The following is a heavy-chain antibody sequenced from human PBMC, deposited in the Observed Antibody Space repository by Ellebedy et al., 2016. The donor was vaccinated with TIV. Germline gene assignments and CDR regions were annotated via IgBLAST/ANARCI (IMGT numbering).Heavy chain of an antibody. Sequence: GESLKISXAASGFTFSSYSMNWVRQAPGKGLEWVSYISSSSSTIYYADSVKGRFTISRDNAKNSLYLQMNSLRAEDTAVYYCARDKRAARSNYFDYWGQGTLVTVSS. CDR1: GFTFSSYS. D-gene: IGHD6-6*01. CDR2: ISSSSSTI. J-gene: IGHJ4*02. V-gene: IGHV3-48*01. CDR3: ARDKRAARSNYFDY.